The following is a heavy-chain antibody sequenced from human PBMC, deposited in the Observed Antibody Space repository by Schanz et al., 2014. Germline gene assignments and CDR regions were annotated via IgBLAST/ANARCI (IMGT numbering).Heavy chain of an antibody. D-gene: IGHD3-16*01. CDR2: ISVYNGNT. CDR3: ARGGGELLPFNN. Sequence: QVHLVQSGAEVKKPGASVKVSCKASGYTFTGYGISWVRQAPGQGLEWMGWISVYNGNTNYVQKFQGRVIMTTDTSPSPAYMELRSLRPDDPAVYYCARGGGELLPFNNWGQGTLVTVSS. J-gene: IGHJ4*02. V-gene: IGHV1-18*01. CDR1: GYTFTGYG.